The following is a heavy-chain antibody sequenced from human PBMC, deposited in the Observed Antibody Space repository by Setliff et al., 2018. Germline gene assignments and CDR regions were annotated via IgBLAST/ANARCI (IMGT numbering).Heavy chain of an antibody. CDR1: GFTFPSYA. CDR2: IPSSGSST. V-gene: IGHV3-23*01. Sequence: GGSLRLSCAASGFTFPSYAMSWVRQAPGKGLQWVSSIPSSGSSTYYAASVKGRFIISRDNSRNTLYLQMNALRAEDSAIYYCARGPYSYEPNGFYPEYWGQGALVTVSS. CDR3: ARGPYSYEPNGFYPEY. J-gene: IGHJ4*02. D-gene: IGHD3-22*01.